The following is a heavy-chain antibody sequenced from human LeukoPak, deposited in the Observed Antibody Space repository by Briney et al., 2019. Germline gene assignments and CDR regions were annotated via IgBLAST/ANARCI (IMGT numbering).Heavy chain of an antibody. J-gene: IGHJ4*02. CDR3: AKVTGYSSGWSDY. CDR1: GFTFSSYA. D-gene: IGHD6-19*01. Sequence: GGSLRLSCAASGFTFSSYAMSWVRQAPGKGLEWVSAISGSGGSTYYADSVKGQFTISRDNSKNTLYLQMNSLRAEDTAEYYCAKVTGYSSGWSDYWGQGTLVTVSS. V-gene: IGHV3-23*01. CDR2: ISGSGGST.